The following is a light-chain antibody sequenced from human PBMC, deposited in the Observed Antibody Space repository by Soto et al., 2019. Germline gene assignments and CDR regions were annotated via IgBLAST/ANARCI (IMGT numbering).Light chain of an antibody. CDR1: PSDIGIYHF. V-gene: IGLV2-14*01. J-gene: IGLJ2*01. CDR2: EVS. Sequence: QSVLTQPASVSGSPGQSITISCTGTPSDIGIYHFVSWYQQYPDTAPKLIIFEVSNRPSGVSNRFSGFKSGNTAFLTISDLQPGDEAHYYCSSYRNANSVIFGGGTKLSVL. CDR3: SSYRNANSVI.